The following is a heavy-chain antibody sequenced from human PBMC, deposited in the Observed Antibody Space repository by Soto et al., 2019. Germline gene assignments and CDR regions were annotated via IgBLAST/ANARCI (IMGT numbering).Heavy chain of an antibody. D-gene: IGHD2-15*01. V-gene: IGHV1-69*02. Sequence: QVQLVQSGAEVKKPGSSVKVSCKASGGTFSSYTITWVRQAPGQGLEWMGRIIPILDKANYAQKFQGRVTITADKSTSTAYMELSSLRSEDASVYYCASLYCSGGSCQTGWFDPWGQGTLVTVSS. CDR3: ASLYCSGGSCQTGWFDP. CDR2: IIPILDKA. J-gene: IGHJ5*02. CDR1: GGTFSSYT.